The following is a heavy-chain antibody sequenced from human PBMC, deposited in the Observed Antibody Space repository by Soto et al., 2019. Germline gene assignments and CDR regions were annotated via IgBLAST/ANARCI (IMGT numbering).Heavy chain of an antibody. CDR2: FYYSGST. CDR3: VRVGGYYGDYPNFDY. V-gene: IGHV4-59*01. D-gene: IGHD4-17*01. Sequence: QVQLQESGPGLVKPSETLSLTCTVSGSSISPYYWSWIRQSPGKALEWIGYFYYSGSTKYNPSPRSRITISVDTTSNQFPLRLRSVTAAATAVYYCVRVGGYYGDYPNFDYWGQGTLVTVSP. CDR1: GSSISPYY. J-gene: IGHJ4*02.